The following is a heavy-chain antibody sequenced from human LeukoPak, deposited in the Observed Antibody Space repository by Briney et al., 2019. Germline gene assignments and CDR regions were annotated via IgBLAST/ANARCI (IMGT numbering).Heavy chain of an antibody. CDR1: GFTFSSYG. Sequence: GGSLRLSCAASGFTFSSYGMHWVRQAPGKGLEWVAVIRYDGSNKYYADSVKGRFTISRDNSKNTLYLQMNSLRAEDTAVYYCARDGWVITVREMGDFDYWGQGTLVTVSS. V-gene: IGHV3-33*01. D-gene: IGHD5-24*01. CDR3: ARDGWVITVREMGDFDY. CDR2: IRYDGSNK. J-gene: IGHJ4*02.